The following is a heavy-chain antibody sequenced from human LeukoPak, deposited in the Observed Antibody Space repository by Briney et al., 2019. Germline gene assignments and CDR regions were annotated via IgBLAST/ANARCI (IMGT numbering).Heavy chain of an antibody. V-gene: IGHV3-30*18. CDR3: AKVGSSGWRHFDY. D-gene: IGHD6-19*01. CDR2: ISYDGSNK. Sequence: PGGSLRLSCATSGFIFSSYSMNWVRQAPGKGLEWVAVISYDGSNKYYADSVKGRFTISRDNSKNTLYLQMNSLRAEDTAVYYCAKVGSSGWRHFDYWGQGTLVTVSS. CDR1: GFIFSSYS. J-gene: IGHJ4*02.